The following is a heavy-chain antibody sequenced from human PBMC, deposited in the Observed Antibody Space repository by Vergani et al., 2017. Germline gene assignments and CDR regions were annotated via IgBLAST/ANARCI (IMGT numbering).Heavy chain of an antibody. CDR1: GFTFSTYS. CDR2: ISGSGSTI. J-gene: IGHJ4*02. D-gene: IGHD2-15*01. Sequence: EVQLVESGGGLVQPGGSLRLSCVASGFTFSTYSMNWVRQAPGKGLEWVSYISGSGSTIYYADSVKGRFTISRDNAKNSLYLQMNSLRAEDTALYYCAKEGGGYCSGGTCYPEYWGQGTLVIVSS. CDR3: AKEGGGYCSGGTCYPEY. V-gene: IGHV3-48*01.